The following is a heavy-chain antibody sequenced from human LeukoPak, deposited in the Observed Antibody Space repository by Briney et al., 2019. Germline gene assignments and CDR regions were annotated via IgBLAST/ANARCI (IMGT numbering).Heavy chain of an antibody. J-gene: IGHJ4*02. D-gene: IGHD3-22*01. V-gene: IGHV3-15*01. CDR1: GFTVSSNY. Sequence: PGGSLRLSCAVSGFTVSSNYMSWVRQAPGKGLEWVGRIKSKTDGGTTDYAAPVKGRFTISRDDSKNTLYLQMNSLKTEDTAVYYCTTESSGYYIILDYWGQGTLVTVSS. CDR2: IKSKTDGGTT. CDR3: TTESSGYYIILDY.